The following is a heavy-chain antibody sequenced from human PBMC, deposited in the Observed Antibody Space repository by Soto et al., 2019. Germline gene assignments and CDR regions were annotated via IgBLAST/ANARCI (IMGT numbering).Heavy chain of an antibody. CDR1: GGSVSSGSYY. J-gene: IGHJ4*02. Sequence: PSETLSLTCTVSGGSVSSGSYYWSWIRQHPGRGLEWIGYIYYSGSTNYNPSLKSRVTISVDTSKNQFSLKLSSVTAADTAVYYCARAVAGLDYWGQGTLVTVSS. V-gene: IGHV4-61*01. D-gene: IGHD6-19*01. CDR3: ARAVAGLDY. CDR2: IYYSGST.